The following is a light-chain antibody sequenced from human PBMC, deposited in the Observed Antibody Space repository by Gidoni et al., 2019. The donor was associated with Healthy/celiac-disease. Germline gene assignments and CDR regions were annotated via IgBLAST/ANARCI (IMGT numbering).Light chain of an antibody. Sequence: IVMTQSTDSLAVSLGERATINCKSSQSVLYSSNNKNYLAWYQQKPGQPPKLLIYWASTRESGVPDRFSGSGSGTDFTLTISSLQAEDVAVYYCQQYYSTPYTFXQXTKLEIK. CDR1: QSVLYSSNNKNY. J-gene: IGKJ2*01. CDR3: QQYYSTPYT. CDR2: WAS. V-gene: IGKV4-1*01.